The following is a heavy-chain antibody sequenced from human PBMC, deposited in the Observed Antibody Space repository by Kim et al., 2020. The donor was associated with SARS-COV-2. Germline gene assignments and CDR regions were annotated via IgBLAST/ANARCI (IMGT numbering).Heavy chain of an antibody. V-gene: IGHV4-39*01. J-gene: IGHJ4*02. D-gene: IGHD1-26*01. Sequence: SETLSLTCTVSGGSISSSSYYWGWIRQPPGKGLEWIGSIYYSGSTYYNPSLKSRVTISVDTSKNQFSLKLSSVTAADTAVYYCARLRRKWELVPPVDYWGQGTLVTVSS. CDR3: ARLRRKWELVPPVDY. CDR2: IYYSGST. CDR1: GGSISSSSYY.